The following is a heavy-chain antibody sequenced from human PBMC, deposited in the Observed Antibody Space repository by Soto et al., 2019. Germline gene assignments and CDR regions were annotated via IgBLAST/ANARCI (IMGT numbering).Heavy chain of an antibody. CDR3: ARVYDYGGPPPRRWFDP. D-gene: IGHD4-17*01. J-gene: IGHJ5*02. CDR1: GGSINSGDYY. V-gene: IGHV4-30-4*01. CDR2: IYYSGST. Sequence: SETLSLTCTVSGGSINSGDYYWSWIRQPPGKGLEWIGYIYYSGSTYYNPSLKSRLTISLDTSKNQFSLKLSSVTAADTAVYYCARVYDYGGPPPRRWFDPWGQGTLVTGS.